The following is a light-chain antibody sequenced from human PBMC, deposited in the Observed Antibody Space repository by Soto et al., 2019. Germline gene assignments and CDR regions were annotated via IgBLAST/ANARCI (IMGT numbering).Light chain of an antibody. Sequence: EIVMTQSPATLSVSPGERVTLSCRASESLSTYLAWYQQKPGQAPRLLIYGASTRATGVPASFSGSGSATDFTLTISSLQSEDSAVYYCQSYNDWPFSFGQGTKLQIK. V-gene: IGKV3-15*01. J-gene: IGKJ2*01. CDR1: ESLSTY. CDR2: GAS. CDR3: QSYNDWPFS.